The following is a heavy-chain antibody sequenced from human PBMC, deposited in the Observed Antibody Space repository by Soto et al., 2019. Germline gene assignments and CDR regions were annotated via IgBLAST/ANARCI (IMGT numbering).Heavy chain of an antibody. V-gene: IGHV3-48*02. D-gene: IGHD3-22*01. CDR2: ISSSSSTI. J-gene: IGHJ4*02. CDR3: ARGVYYYDSSGYYGY. CDR1: GFTFSSYS. Sequence: EVQLVESGGGLVQPGGSLRLSCAASGFTFSSYSMNWVRQAPGKGLEWVSYISSSSSTIYYADSVKGRFTISRDNAKNARDLEMNRLRDEDTAVYYCARGVYYYDSSGYYGYWGQGTLVTVSS.